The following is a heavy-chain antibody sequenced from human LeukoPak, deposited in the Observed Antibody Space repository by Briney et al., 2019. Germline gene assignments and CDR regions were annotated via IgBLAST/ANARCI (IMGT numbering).Heavy chain of an antibody. V-gene: IGHV3-53*01. CDR2: VYSDAST. CDR1: GFSVRSNY. D-gene: IGHD2-15*01. Sequence: PGRSLRLSCAASGFSVRSNYMAWVRQAPGKGLESVSVVYSDASTYYADSVKGRFTISRDNLRNTLYLQMNSLRPEDTAVYYCARGIKIVGYNTYYFDYWGQGTLVTVSS. J-gene: IGHJ4*02. CDR3: ARGIKIVGYNTYYFDY.